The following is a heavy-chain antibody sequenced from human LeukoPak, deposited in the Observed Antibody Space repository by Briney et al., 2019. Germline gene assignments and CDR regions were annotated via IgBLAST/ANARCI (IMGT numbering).Heavy chain of an antibody. V-gene: IGHV4-4*07. CDR3: ARLASGSYGPLTPFDY. CDR1: GGSISSYY. D-gene: IGHD1-26*01. J-gene: IGHJ4*02. CDR2: IYMSGST. Sequence: YPSETLSLTCSVSGGSISSYYWTWIRQPAGKGLEWIGRIYMSGSTEYNPSLKSRVTISVDTSKNQFSLRLSSVTAADTAVYYSARLASGSYGPLTPFDYWGQGTLVTVSS.